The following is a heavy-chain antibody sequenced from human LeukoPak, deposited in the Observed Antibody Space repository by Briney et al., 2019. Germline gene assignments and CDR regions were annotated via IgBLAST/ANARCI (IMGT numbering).Heavy chain of an antibody. D-gene: IGHD4-17*01. CDR3: ARVLRGLSGGDYGVDY. CDR2: IITILGIA. CDR1: GGTFSSYA. J-gene: IGHJ4*02. V-gene: IGHV1-69*04. Sequence: ASVQVSCKASGGTFSSYAISWVRQAPGQGLEWMGRIITILGIANYAQKFQGRVTITADKSTSTAYMELSSLRSEDTAVYYCARVLRGLSGGDYGVDYWGQGTLVTVSS.